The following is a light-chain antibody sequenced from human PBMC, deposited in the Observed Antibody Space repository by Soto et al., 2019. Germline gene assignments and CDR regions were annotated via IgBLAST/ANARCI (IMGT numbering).Light chain of an antibody. CDR1: ITNIGTNY. Sequence: QSVLTQPPSASGTPGQRVTISCSGSITNIGTNYVFWYQQVPGTAPKLLIFRNNQRPSGVPDRFSGSKSGTSASLAISGLRSEDEATFYCAAWDDRLSGTVFGGGTQLTVL. J-gene: IGLJ7*01. CDR3: AAWDDRLSGTV. V-gene: IGLV1-47*01. CDR2: RNN.